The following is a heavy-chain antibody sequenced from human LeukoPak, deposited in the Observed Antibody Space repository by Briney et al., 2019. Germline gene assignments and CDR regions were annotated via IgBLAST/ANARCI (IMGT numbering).Heavy chain of an antibody. D-gene: IGHD2-2*01. Sequence: HRASVKVSCTASGYTFTSYDINWVRQAAGQGLEWVGWMTPNSGYTGFAQKFQGRVTMTRDISISTAFLELSSLTSEDTAVYYCARNEYASGIFDYWGQGVLVTVSP. CDR3: ARNEYASGIFDY. J-gene: IGHJ4*02. V-gene: IGHV1-8*01. CDR2: MTPNSGYT. CDR1: GYTFTSYD.